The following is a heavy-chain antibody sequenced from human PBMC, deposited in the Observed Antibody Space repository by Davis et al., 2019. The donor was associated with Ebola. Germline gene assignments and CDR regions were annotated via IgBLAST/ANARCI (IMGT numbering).Heavy chain of an antibody. CDR2: VILKSGAT. D-gene: IGHD4-11*01. V-gene: IGHV1-2*06. CDR3: ARGHNYAHEY. J-gene: IGHJ4*02. CDR1: GGIFSSYA. Sequence: ASVKVSCKASGGIFSSYAISWVRQAPGQGLEWLGRVILKSGATNYAQKFQGRVTMTRDTSISTVYMELSSLRYDDTADYYCARGHNYAHEYWGQGTLVTVSS.